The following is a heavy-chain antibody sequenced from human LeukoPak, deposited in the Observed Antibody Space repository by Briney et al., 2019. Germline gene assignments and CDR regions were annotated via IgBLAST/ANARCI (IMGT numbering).Heavy chain of an antibody. D-gene: IGHD4-17*01. CDR3: AKDGATVTTYYFDY. V-gene: IGHV3-33*06. Sequence: GGSLRLSCAASGFTFSSYGMHWVRQAPGKGLEWVAVIWYDGSNKYYADSVKGRFTISRDNSKNTLYLQMNSLRAEDTAVYYCAKDGATVTTYYFDYWGQGTLVTVSP. CDR1: GFTFSSYG. CDR2: IWYDGSNK. J-gene: IGHJ4*02.